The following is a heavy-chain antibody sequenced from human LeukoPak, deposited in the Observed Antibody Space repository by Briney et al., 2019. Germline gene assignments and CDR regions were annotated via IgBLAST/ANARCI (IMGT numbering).Heavy chain of an antibody. CDR2: IYSGGST. V-gene: IGHV3-66*01. D-gene: IGHD3-22*01. CDR1: GFTFSSNY. CDR3: ARGLYYYDSSGYPM. J-gene: IGHJ4*02. Sequence: GGSLRLSCAASGFTFSSNYMSWVRQAPGKGLEWVSVIYSGGSTYYADSVKGRFTISRDNSKNTLYLQMNSLRAEDTAVYYCARGLYYYDSSGYPMWGQGTLVTVSS.